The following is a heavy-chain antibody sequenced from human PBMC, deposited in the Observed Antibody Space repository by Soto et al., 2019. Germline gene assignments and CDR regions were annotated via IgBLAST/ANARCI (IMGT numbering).Heavy chain of an antibody. CDR1: GYTFTSYG. V-gene: IGHV1-18*01. Sequence: ASVKVSCKASGYTFTSYGISWVRQAPGQGLEWMGWISAYNGNTNYAQKLQGRVTMTTDTSTSTAYMELRSLRSDDTAVYYCARVHLLSRSITMLVVANHQFPDNFDYWGQGTLVTVSS. J-gene: IGHJ4*02. D-gene: IGHD3-22*01. CDR3: ARVHLLSRSITMLVVANHQFPDNFDY. CDR2: ISAYNGNT.